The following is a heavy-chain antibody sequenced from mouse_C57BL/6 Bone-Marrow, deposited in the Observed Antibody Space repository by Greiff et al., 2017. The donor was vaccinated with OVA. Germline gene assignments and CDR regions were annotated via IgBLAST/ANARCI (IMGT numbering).Heavy chain of an antibody. J-gene: IGHJ3*01. V-gene: IGHV1-50*01. CDR2: IDPSDSYT. Sequence: QVHVKQSGAELVKPGASVKLSCKASGYTFTSYWMQWVKQRPGQGLEWIGEIDPSDSYTNYNQKFKGKATLTVDTSSSTAYMQLSSLTSEDSAVYYCARSLYYDYEAWFAYWGQGTLVTVSA. CDR1: GYTFTSYW. CDR3: ARSLYYDYEAWFAY. D-gene: IGHD2-4*01.